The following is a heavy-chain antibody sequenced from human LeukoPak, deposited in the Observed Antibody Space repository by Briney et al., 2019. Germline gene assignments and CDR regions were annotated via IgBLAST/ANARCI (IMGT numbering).Heavy chain of an antibody. CDR1: GFTLSSYA. D-gene: IGHD3-22*01. CDR2: ISVSGNT. J-gene: IGHJ4*02. CDR3: AKDRHFYDSSAFDY. Sequence: GGSLRLSCAASGFTLSSYATSWVRQAPGKGLEWVSAISVSGNTYHADSVKGRFTISRDKSKNTLYLQMNSLRAEDTAVYYCAKDRHFYDSSAFDYWGQGTLVTVSS. V-gene: IGHV3-23*01.